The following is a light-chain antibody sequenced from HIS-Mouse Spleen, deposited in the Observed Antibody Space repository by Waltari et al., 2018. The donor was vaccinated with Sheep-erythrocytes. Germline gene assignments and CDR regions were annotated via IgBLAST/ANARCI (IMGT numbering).Light chain of an antibody. CDR3: QAWDSSTAV. Sequence: SYELTQPPSVSVSPGQTASITCSGDKLGDKYACWYQQKPGQSPVLVISQDSKRPSGMPERFSGSNSGNTATLTISGTQAMDEADYYCQAWDSSTAVFGGGTKLTVL. V-gene: IGLV3-1*01. J-gene: IGLJ2*01. CDR1: KLGDKY. CDR2: QDS.